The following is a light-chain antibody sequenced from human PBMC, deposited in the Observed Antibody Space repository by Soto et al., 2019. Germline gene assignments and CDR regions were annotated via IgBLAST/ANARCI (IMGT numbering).Light chain of an antibody. CDR3: QQREDWPRA. CDR1: QSVGDY. CDR2: AAS. Sequence: EIVLTQSPATLSLSPGERATLSCRASQSVGDYLGWYQQKPGQAPRLLIYAASQRATGVPARFSASGSGTDFTLTISSLEPEDFAIYYCQQREDWPRAFGGGTKVEFK. J-gene: IGKJ4*01. V-gene: IGKV3-11*01.